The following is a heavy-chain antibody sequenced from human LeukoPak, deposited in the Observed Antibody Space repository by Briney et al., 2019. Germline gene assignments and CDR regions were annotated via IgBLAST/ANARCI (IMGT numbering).Heavy chain of an antibody. J-gene: IGHJ4*02. D-gene: IGHD3-10*01. Sequence: SGGSLRLSCAASGFTFSNYVMSWVRQAPGKGLEWVSLITGGGGSTYYADSVKGRFTISRDNSKNTLYLQMNSLRAEDAAVYSCAKGRYPGSGSYLSSHDYWGQGTLVTVSS. V-gene: IGHV3-23*01. CDR2: ITGGGGST. CDR1: GFTFSNYV. CDR3: AKGRYPGSGSYLSSHDY.